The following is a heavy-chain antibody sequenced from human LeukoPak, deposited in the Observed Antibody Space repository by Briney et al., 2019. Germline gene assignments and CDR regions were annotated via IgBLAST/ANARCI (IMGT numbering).Heavy chain of an antibody. CDR1: GDSISSPY. V-gene: IGHV4-59*11. D-gene: IGHD4-11*01. CDR2: MDYSGST. Sequence: PSETLSLTCSVSGDSISSPYWIRQPPGKGLEWIGYMDYSGSTNYNPSLKSRVTISVDTSKNQFSLRLTFVTAADTAVYYCARGSDYPYYFDFWGQGILVTVSS. J-gene: IGHJ4*02. CDR3: ARGSDYPYYFDF.